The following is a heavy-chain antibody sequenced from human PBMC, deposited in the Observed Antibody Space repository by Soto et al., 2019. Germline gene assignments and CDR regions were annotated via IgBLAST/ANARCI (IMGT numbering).Heavy chain of an antibody. CDR2: IVPIFGTT. CDR3: ARVEAVAGLYNYHGLDV. Sequence: QVQLVQSGAEVKKPGSSVKVSCKVSGGTFSNYAIDWVRLAPGHGLEWMGGIVPIFGTTYYTQKFQGSATIIADDSTTTAYLEMSSLRSEETAIYYCARVEAVAGLYNYHGLDVWGQGTAVTVSS. CDR1: GGTFSNYA. D-gene: IGHD6-19*01. J-gene: IGHJ6*02. V-gene: IGHV1-69*12.